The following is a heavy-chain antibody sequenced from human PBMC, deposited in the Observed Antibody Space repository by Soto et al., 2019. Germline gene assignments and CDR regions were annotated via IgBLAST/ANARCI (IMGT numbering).Heavy chain of an antibody. CDR2: IYYSGST. D-gene: IGHD3-16*01. J-gene: IGHJ4*02. V-gene: IGHV4-31*03. CDR1: GGSISSGGYY. Sequence: SETLSLTCTVSGGSISSGGYYWSWIRQHPGKGLEWIGYIYYSGSTYYNPSLKSRVTISVDTSKNQFSLYLQMNSLRAEDTAVYYCARSFGGTFVDPLYFDYWGQGTLVTVTS. CDR3: ARSFGGTFVDPLYFDY.